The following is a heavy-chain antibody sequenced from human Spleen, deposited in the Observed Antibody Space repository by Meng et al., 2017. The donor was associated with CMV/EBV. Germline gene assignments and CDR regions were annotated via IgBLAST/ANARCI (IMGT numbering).Heavy chain of an antibody. CDR2: IYHSGST. Sequence: GSLRLSCAVYGGSFSGYYWSWIRQPPGKGLEWIGEIYHSGSTNYNPSLKSRVTISVNTSKSQFSLKLSSVTAADTAVYYCARGVTDTLSVVITGMDVWGQGTTVTVSS. V-gene: IGHV4-34*01. CDR1: GGSFSGYY. J-gene: IGHJ6*02. CDR3: ARGVTDTLSVVITGMDV. D-gene: IGHD3-10*01.